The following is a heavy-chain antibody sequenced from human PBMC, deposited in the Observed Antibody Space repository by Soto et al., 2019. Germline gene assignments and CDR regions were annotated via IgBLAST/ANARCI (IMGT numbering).Heavy chain of an antibody. D-gene: IGHD3-10*01. CDR2: IIPIFGTA. CDR1: GGTFSSYA. CDR3: ARDYYGSGSYYKPFDY. J-gene: IGHJ4*02. V-gene: IGHV1-69*13. Sequence: SVKVSCKASGGTFSSYAISWVRQAPGQGLEWMGGIIPIFGTANYAQKFQGRVTITADESTSTAYMELSSLRSEDTAVYYCARDYYGSGSYYKPFDYWGQGTLVTVSS.